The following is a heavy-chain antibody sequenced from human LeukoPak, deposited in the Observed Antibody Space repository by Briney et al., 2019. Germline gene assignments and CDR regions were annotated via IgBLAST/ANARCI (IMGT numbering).Heavy chain of an antibody. J-gene: IGHJ6*02. Sequence: ETLSLTCTVSGGSISSYYWSWIRQPPGKGLEWIGYIYYSGNTNYNPSLKSRVTISVDTSKNQFSLKLSSVTAADTAVYYCARTQGYGGKLGVLDVWGQGTTVTVSS. CDR3: ARTQGYGGKLGVLDV. V-gene: IGHV4-59*01. CDR2: IYYSGNT. CDR1: GGSISSYY. D-gene: IGHD4-23*01.